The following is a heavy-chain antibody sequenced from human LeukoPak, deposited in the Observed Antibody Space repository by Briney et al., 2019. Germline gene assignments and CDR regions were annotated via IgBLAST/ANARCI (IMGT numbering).Heavy chain of an antibody. V-gene: IGHV3-48*01. CDR1: GFTFSSYS. D-gene: IGHD3-10*01. Sequence: GGSLRLSCAASGFTFSSYSMNWVRQAPGKGLEWVSYISSSSSTIYYADSVKGRFTISRDNAKNSLYLQMNSLRAEDTAVYYCARVGGSMVRGPYFGYWGQGTLVTVSS. CDR3: ARVGGSMVRGPYFGY. J-gene: IGHJ4*02. CDR2: ISSSSSTI.